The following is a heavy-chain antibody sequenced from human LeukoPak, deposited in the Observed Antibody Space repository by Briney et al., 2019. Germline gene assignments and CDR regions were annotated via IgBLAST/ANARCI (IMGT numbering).Heavy chain of an antibody. Sequence: SETLSLTCTVSGYSISSGYYWGWIRQPPGKGLEWIGSIYHSGSTYYNPSLKSQVTILVDTSKNQFSLKLSSVTAADTAVYYCASHYGSGSIPFDYWGQGTLVTVSS. CDR3: ASHYGSGSIPFDY. CDR2: IYHSGST. CDR1: GYSISSGYY. D-gene: IGHD3-10*01. V-gene: IGHV4-38-2*02. J-gene: IGHJ4*02.